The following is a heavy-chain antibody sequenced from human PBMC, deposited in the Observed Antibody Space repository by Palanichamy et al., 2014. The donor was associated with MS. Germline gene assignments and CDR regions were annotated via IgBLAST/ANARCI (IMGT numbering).Heavy chain of an antibody. CDR1: GASISDSHDC. CDR3: ARRGVDYILDY. CDR2: VHYAGAT. V-gene: IGHV4-39*01. Sequence: QLQLQESGPGLVKPSETLSLTCTVSGASISDSHDCWGWIRQPPGKGLEWIGSVHYAGATFYNPSLKSRVTTSADTSKNQFSLRMNSVTAADTAVYFCARRGVDYILDYWGRGILVTVSS. J-gene: IGHJ4*02. D-gene: IGHD4-11*01.